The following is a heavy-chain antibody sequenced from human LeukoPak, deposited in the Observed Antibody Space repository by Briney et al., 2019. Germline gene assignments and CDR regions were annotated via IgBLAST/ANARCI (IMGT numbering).Heavy chain of an antibody. CDR3: AKDVDYYDSSGRVDY. D-gene: IGHD3-22*01. CDR1: GFTFSSYA. J-gene: IGHJ4*02. Sequence: GGSLRLSCAASGFTFSSYAMSWVRQAPGKGLEWVSAISGSGGSTYYADSVKGRFTISRDNSKNTLYLQMNSLGAEDTAVYYCAKDVDYYDSSGRVDYWGQGTLVTVSS. V-gene: IGHV3-23*01. CDR2: ISGSGGST.